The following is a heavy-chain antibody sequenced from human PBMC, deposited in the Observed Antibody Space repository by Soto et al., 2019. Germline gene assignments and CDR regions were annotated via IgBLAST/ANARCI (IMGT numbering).Heavy chain of an antibody. CDR1: GYTFTSYD. CDR2: MNPNSGNT. J-gene: IGHJ4*02. V-gene: IGHV1-8*01. Sequence: QVQRVQPGAEVKKPGASVKVSCKASGYTFTSYDINWVRQATGQGLEWMGWMNPNSGNTGDEQKFQGRVTMTRTTSISTAYMELSSLRSEDTDVYYCAGEKCGYYDYWGQGTLVTVSS. CDR3: AGEKCGYYDY. D-gene: IGHD2-21*01.